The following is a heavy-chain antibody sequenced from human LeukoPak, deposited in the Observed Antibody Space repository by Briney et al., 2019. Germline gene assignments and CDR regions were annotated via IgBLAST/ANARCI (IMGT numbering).Heavy chain of an antibody. Sequence: PTLVKPTQTLTLTCTFSGFSLSTSGVGVGWIRQPPGKALGWLALIYWNDDKRYSPSLKSRLTITKDTSKNQVVLTMTNMDPVDTATYYCAHTRRITIFGVVIDSYYMDVWGKGTTVTVSS. V-gene: IGHV2-5*01. CDR2: IYWNDDK. D-gene: IGHD3-3*01. CDR1: GFSLSTSGVG. J-gene: IGHJ6*03. CDR3: AHTRRITIFGVVIDSYYMDV.